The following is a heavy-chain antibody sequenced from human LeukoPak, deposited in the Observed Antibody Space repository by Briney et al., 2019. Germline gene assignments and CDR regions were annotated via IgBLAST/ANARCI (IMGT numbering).Heavy chain of an antibody. CDR3: ARAPSKYDFWSGYHYYYMDV. Sequence: GGSLRLSCAASGFTFSGYYMSWIRQAPGKGLEWISYISSSSSTIYYADSVKGRFTISRDNAKNSLYLQMNSLRAEDTAVYYCARAPSKYDFWSGYHYYYMDVWGKGTTVTVSS. CDR1: GFTFSGYY. D-gene: IGHD3-3*01. J-gene: IGHJ6*03. CDR2: ISSSSSTI. V-gene: IGHV3-11*04.